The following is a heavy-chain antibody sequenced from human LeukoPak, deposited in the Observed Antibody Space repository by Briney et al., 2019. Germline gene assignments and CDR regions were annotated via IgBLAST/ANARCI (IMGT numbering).Heavy chain of an antibody. CDR3: ARERTNGFYRLFDY. CDR2: VYYSGSV. D-gene: IGHD2-8*01. Sequence: SETLSLTCTVSGGSVSSGSYYWSWMRQPLGKGLGWIGYVYYSGSVNYNPSLKSRVIISVDTSKNQFSLKLSSVTAADTAVYYCARERTNGFYRLFDYWGQGTLVTVSS. J-gene: IGHJ4*02. CDR1: GGSVSSGSYY. V-gene: IGHV4-61*01.